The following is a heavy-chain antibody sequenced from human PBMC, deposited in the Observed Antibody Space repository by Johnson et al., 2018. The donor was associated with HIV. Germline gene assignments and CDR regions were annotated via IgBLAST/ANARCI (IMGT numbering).Heavy chain of an antibody. Sequence: VQLVESGGGLVQPGGSLRLSCAASGFTVSSNYMSWVRQAPGKGLEWVSVIYSGGSTYYADSVKGRFTISRDNSKNTLYLQMNSLRAEDTAVYYCARDETITGDGAFDIWGQGTMVTVSS. J-gene: IGHJ3*02. D-gene: IGHD7-27*01. V-gene: IGHV3-66*01. CDR2: IYSGGST. CDR3: ARDETITGDGAFDI. CDR1: GFTVSSNY.